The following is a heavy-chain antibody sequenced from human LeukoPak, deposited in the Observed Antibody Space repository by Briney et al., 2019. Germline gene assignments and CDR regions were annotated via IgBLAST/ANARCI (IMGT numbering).Heavy chain of an antibody. CDR3: AKGIGRSGYTFDY. CDR2: ISWNSGSI. V-gene: IGHV3-9*01. CDR1: GFTFDDYA. J-gene: IGHJ4*02. D-gene: IGHD3-22*01. Sequence: GGSLRLSCAASGFTFDDYAMPWVRQAPGKGLEWVSGISWNSGSIGYADSVKGRFTISRDNAKNSLYLQMNSLRAEDTALYYCAKGIGRSGYTFDYWGQGTLVTVSS.